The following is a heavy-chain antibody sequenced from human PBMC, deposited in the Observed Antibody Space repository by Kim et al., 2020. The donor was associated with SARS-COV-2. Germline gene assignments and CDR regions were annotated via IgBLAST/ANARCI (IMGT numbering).Heavy chain of an antibody. Sequence: PSQKSRVTISVDKSKNQFSLKLNSVSAADTAVYFCARGVRCAWTLRAWFDPWGQGTLVTVSP. J-gene: IGHJ5*02. D-gene: IGHD1-1*01. V-gene: IGHV4-4*01. CDR3: ARGVRCAWTLRAWFDP.